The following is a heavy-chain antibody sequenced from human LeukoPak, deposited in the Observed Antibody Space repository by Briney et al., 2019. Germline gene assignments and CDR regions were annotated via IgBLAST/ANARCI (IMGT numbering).Heavy chain of an antibody. D-gene: IGHD1-26*01. J-gene: IGHJ4*02. V-gene: IGHV3-23*01. CDR1: GFTFSSYA. CDR2: ISDSGGST. CDR3: AKASESYSYYFDY. Sequence: PGGSLRLSCRGSGFTFSSYAMSWVRQAPGKGLEWVSGISDSGGSTYYADSVKGRFTISRDNSKNTLYLQMNSLRAEDTAVYYCAKASESYSYYFDYWGQGTLVTVSS.